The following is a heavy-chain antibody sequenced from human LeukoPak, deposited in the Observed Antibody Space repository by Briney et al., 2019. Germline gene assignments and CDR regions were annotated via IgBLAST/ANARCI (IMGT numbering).Heavy chain of an antibody. V-gene: IGHV5-51*01. Sequence: GESLKISCKGSGYSFTSYWIGWVRQMPGKGLEWMGIIYPGDSDTRYSPSFQGQVTISADKSISTAYLQWSSLKASDTAMHYCARRRYCSSTSCYAGFGYWGQGTLVTVSS. CDR2: IYPGDSDT. CDR3: ARRRYCSSTSCYAGFGY. J-gene: IGHJ4*02. CDR1: GYSFTSYW. D-gene: IGHD2-2*01.